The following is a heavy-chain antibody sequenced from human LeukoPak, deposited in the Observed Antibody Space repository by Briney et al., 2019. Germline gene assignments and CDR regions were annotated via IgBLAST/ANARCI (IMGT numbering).Heavy chain of an antibody. CDR3: AKVVRAVAGFVWGWFDP. V-gene: IGHV3-30*02. CDR1: GFTFSSYG. Sequence: GGSLRLSCAASGFTFSSYGMHWVRQAPGKGLEWLAFIRYDGSNKYYADSVKGRFTISRDKSKNTLYLQMNSLRAEDTAVYYCAKVVRAVAGFVWGWFDPWGQGTLVTVSS. J-gene: IGHJ5*02. CDR2: IRYDGSNK. D-gene: IGHD6-19*01.